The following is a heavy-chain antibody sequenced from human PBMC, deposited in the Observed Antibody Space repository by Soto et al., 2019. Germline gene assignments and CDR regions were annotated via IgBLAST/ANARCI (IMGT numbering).Heavy chain of an antibody. CDR2: ISYDGSNK. Sequence: GGSLRLSCAASGFTFSSYAMHWVRQAPGKGLEWVAVISYDGSNKYYADSVKGRFTISRDNSKNTLYLQMNSLRAEDTAVYYCARGSPYYYGSGSYLNYWGQGTLVTVSS. D-gene: IGHD3-10*01. CDR3: ARGSPYYYGSGSYLNY. J-gene: IGHJ4*02. CDR1: GFTFSSYA. V-gene: IGHV3-30-3*01.